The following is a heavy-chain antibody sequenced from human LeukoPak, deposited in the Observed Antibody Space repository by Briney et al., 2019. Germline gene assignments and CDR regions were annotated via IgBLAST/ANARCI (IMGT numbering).Heavy chain of an antibody. CDR1: GGSFSGYY. J-gene: IGHJ4*02. D-gene: IGHD6-13*01. CDR3: AREIGRKQLVPGY. CDR2: INHSGTT. V-gene: IGHV4-34*01. Sequence: SETLSLTCAVYGGSFSGYYWSWIRQPPGKGLEWIGEINHSGTTNYNPSLKSRVTISVDTSKNQFSLKLSSVTAADTAVYYCAREIGRKQLVPGYWGQGTLVTVSS.